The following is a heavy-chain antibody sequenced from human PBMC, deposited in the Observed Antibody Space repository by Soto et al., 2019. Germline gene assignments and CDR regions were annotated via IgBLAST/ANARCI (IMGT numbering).Heavy chain of an antibody. D-gene: IGHD6-13*01. J-gene: IGHJ4*02. CDR2: ISGSGRST. CDR3: AVTPTAGPFDY. V-gene: IGHV3-23*01. Sequence: EVQLLESGGGLVQPGGSLRLSCAASGFTFSNYAMSWVRQAPGKGLEWVSSISGSGRSTYYADSVKGRFTISRDNSKNTLYLQMSSLTAEETAVYYCAVTPTAGPFDYWGQGTLVTVSS. CDR1: GFTFSNYA.